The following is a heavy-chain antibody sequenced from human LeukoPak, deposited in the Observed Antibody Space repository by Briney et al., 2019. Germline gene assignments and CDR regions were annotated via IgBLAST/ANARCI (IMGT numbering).Heavy chain of an antibody. J-gene: IGHJ4*02. CDR2: INPNSGGT. Sequence: ASVKVSCKASGYTFTGYYMHWVRQAPGQGLEWMGWINPNSGGTNYAQKFQGRVTMTRDTSISTAYMELSRLRSDDTAVYSCARDGVRDGLYFDRWGQGTLVTVSS. CDR1: GYTFTGYY. D-gene: IGHD5-24*01. V-gene: IGHV1-2*02. CDR3: ARDGVRDGLYFDR.